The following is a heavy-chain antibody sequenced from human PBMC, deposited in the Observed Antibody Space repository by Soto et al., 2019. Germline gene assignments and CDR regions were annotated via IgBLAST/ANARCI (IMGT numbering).Heavy chain of an antibody. V-gene: IGHV1-2*04. Sequence: ASVKVSCKASGYTFTGYYMHWVRQAPGQGLEWMGWINPNSGGTNYAQKFQGWVTMTRDTSISTAYMELSRLRSDDTAVYYCARGSELGELWGDYWGQGTLVTVSS. CDR2: INPNSGGT. D-gene: IGHD7-27*01. J-gene: IGHJ4*02. CDR1: GYTFTGYY. CDR3: ARGSELGELWGDY.